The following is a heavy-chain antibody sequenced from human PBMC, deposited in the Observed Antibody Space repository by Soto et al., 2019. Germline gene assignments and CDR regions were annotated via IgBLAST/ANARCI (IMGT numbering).Heavy chain of an antibody. J-gene: IGHJ6*02. CDR2: INPNSGGT. CDR3: ARELQLPPRDYYYYGMDV. D-gene: IGHD2-2*01. CDR1: GYTFTGYY. V-gene: IGHV1-2*02. Sequence: ASVKVSCKASGYTFTGYYMHWVRQAPGQGLEWMGWINPNSGGTNYAQKFQGRVTMTRDTSLSTAYTELSRLRSDETDVYYCARELQLPPRDYYYYGMDVWGQGTTVTVSS.